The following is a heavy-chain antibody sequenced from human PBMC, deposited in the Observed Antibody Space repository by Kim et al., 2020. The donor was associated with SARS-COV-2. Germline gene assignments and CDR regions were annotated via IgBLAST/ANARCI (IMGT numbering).Heavy chain of an antibody. CDR3: ARGRRMTTVTHFDY. CDR1: GGTFSSYA. J-gene: IGHJ4*02. CDR2: IIPIFGTA. Sequence: SVKVSCKASGGTFSSYAISWVRQAPGQGLEWMGGIIPIFGTANYAQKFQGRVTITADESTSTAYMELSSLRSEDTAVYYCARGRRMTTVTHFDYWGQGTLVTVSS. V-gene: IGHV1-69*13. D-gene: IGHD4-17*01.